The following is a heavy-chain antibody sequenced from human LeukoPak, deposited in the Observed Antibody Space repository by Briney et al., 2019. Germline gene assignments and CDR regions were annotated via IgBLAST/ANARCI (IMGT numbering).Heavy chain of an antibody. CDR3: ARTYYDFWSGYLSTDYYYYYMDV. CDR1: GYTFTSYG. V-gene: IGHV1-18*01. J-gene: IGHJ6*03. D-gene: IGHD3-3*01. CDR2: ISAYNGNT. Sequence: ASVKVSCKASGYTFTSYGISWVRQAPGQGLEWMGWISAYNGNTNYAQKLQGRVTMTTDTSTSTAYMELRSLRSDDTAVYYCARTYYDFWSGYLSTDYYYYYMDVWGKGTTVTVSS.